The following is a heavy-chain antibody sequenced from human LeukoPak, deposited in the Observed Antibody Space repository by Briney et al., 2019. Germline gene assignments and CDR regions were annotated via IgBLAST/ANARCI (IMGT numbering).Heavy chain of an antibody. V-gene: IGHV1-69*13. CDR1: GGTFSSHA. D-gene: IGHD6-13*01. Sequence: SVKVSCKASGGTFSSHAISWVLQAPGQGLEWMGGIIPIFGTADYAQKVQGRVTFTADESKSTAYMELSSLRSEDTALYYCARDDRGIAALRNSYFYYMDVWGKGTTVTVSS. J-gene: IGHJ6*03. CDR3: ARDDRGIAALRNSYFYYMDV. CDR2: IIPIFGTA.